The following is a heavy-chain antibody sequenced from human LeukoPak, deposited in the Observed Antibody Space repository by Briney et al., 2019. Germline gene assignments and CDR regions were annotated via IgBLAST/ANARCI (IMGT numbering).Heavy chain of an antibody. Sequence: GGSLRLSCAASGFTFSSYSMNWVRQAPGKGLEWVSYISSSGSTIYYADSVKGRFTISRDNAKNSLYLQMNSLRAEDTAVYYCAREVWTAISPHDVFDIWGQGTMVTVSS. J-gene: IGHJ3*02. CDR1: GFTFSSYS. D-gene: IGHD5-18*01. CDR3: AREVWTAISPHDVFDI. V-gene: IGHV3-48*04. CDR2: ISSSGSTI.